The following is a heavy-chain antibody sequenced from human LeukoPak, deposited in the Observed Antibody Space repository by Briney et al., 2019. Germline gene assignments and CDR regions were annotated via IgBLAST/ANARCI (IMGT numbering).Heavy chain of an antibody. Sequence: GGSLRLSCAASGFMFSSSGMHWVRQAPGEGLEWVAVIWYDGSNKYSADSVKGRFTISRDNSENTLYLQMNSLRAEDTAVYYCARDGGTSHFDYWGQGTLVSVSS. J-gene: IGHJ4*02. V-gene: IGHV3-33*01. CDR1: GFMFSSSG. CDR2: IWYDGSNK. D-gene: IGHD4-23*01. CDR3: ARDGGTSHFDY.